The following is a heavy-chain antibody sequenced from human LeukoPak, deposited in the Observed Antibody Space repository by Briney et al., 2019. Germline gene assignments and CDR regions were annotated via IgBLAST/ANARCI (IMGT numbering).Heavy chain of an antibody. Sequence: GGSLRLSCAASGFTFSSYAMHWVRQAPGKGLEWVAVISYDGSNKYYADSVKGRFTISRDNSKNTLYLQMNSLRAEDTAGYYCARSMGIAVSRNSNFDYWGQGILVTVSS. CDR3: ARSMGIAVSRNSNFDY. CDR1: GFTFSSYA. V-gene: IGHV3-30-3*01. CDR2: ISYDGSNK. J-gene: IGHJ4*02. D-gene: IGHD6-19*01.